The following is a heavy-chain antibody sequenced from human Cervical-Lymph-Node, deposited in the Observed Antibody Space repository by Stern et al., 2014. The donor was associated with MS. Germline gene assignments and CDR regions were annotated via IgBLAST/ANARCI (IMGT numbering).Heavy chain of an antibody. Sequence: VQLVESGGGVVQPGRSLRLSCAASGFTLSSYTMHWVRQAPGKGLEWVAVISYYGNSKFYADSVKGRFTISRDNSKNTLFLQMNSLRTEDTAVYYCARDGRSVWGQGTLVTVSS. J-gene: IGHJ4*02. CDR1: GFTLSSYT. CDR2: ISYYGNSK. V-gene: IGHV3-30-3*01. CDR3: ARDGRSV.